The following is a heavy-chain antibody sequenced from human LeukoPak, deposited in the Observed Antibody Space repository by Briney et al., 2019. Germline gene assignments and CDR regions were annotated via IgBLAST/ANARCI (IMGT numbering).Heavy chain of an antibody. Sequence: PGGSLRLSCAASGFTFSDYYMSWVRQAPGKGLEWLSNINPSGDTIYDADSVKGRFTISRDNARSSLYLQMNSLRADDTAVYYCARERSSGTYPYDYWGQGTLVTVSS. CDR1: GFTFSDYY. CDR2: INPSGDTI. V-gene: IGHV3-11*01. CDR3: ARERSSGTYPYDY. D-gene: IGHD3-10*01. J-gene: IGHJ4*02.